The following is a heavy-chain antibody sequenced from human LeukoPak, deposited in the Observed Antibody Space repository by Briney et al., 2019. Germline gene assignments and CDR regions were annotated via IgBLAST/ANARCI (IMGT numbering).Heavy chain of an antibody. CDR3: ARDDTVTTFLDP. CDR2: INPNSGST. D-gene: IGHD4-17*01. J-gene: IGHJ5*02. Sequence: ASVKVSCKASGYTFTVYYMHWVRQAPGQGLGWLGWINPNSGSTNYAQKFQGRVTMTRDTSISTAYMELSRLRSDDTAVYYCARDDTVTTFLDPWGQGTLVTVSS. V-gene: IGHV1-2*02. CDR1: GYTFTVYY.